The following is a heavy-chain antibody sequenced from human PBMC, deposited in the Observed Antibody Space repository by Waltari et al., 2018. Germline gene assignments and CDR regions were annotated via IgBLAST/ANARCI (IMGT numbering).Heavy chain of an antibody. V-gene: IGHV3-23*04. J-gene: IGHJ4*02. CDR1: GFTFHTYA. CDR2: ISGSGGRT. Sequence: EVQLAESGGGLVQPGGSLRLSCAASGFTFHTYAMAWLRQAPGKGLEWVSSISGSGGRTYYSDSSMGRFTISSDNPNNTLYLQMSTLRVDDTAVYYCAKGFWGGYDMWGQGTLVTVSS. CDR3: AKGFWGGYDM. D-gene: IGHD5-12*01.